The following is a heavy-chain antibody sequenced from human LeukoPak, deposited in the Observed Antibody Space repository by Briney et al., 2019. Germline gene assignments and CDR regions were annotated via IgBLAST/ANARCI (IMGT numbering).Heavy chain of an antibody. CDR2: ISGSGGST. J-gene: IGHJ4*02. Sequence: PGGSLRLSCAASGFTFSSYAMSWVRQAPGKGLEWVSAISGSGGSTYCADSVKGRFTISRDNAKNSLYLQMNSLRAEDTAVYYCARARRGCSGASCPMDYWGQGALVTVSS. CDR3: ARARRGCSGASCPMDY. V-gene: IGHV3-23*01. CDR1: GFTFSSYA. D-gene: IGHD2-15*01.